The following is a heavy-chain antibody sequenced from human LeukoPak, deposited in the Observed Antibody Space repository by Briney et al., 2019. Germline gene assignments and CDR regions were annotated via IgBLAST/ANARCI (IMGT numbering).Heavy chain of an antibody. CDR1: GGSISSYY. CDR2: IYYSGST. V-gene: IGHV4-59*08. Sequence: SETLSLTCTVSGGSISSYYWSRIRQPPGKGLEWIGYIYYSGSTNYNPSPKSRVTISVDTSKNQFSLKLSSVTAADTAVYYCARPSRRGVVIPFDYWGQGTLVTVSS. J-gene: IGHJ4*02. CDR3: ARPSRRGVVIPFDY. D-gene: IGHD3-3*01.